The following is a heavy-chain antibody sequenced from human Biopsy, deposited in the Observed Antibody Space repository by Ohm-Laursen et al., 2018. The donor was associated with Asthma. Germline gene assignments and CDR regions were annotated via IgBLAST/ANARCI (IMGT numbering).Heavy chain of an antibody. CDR1: GYTFNSAG. V-gene: IGHV1-18*01. CDR3: ARAVDYSHYYGIDV. D-gene: IGHD3-10*01. CDR2: ISVYNGNT. J-gene: IGHJ6*02. Sequence: GASVKVSCKTSGYTFNSAGTTWVRQAPGQGLEWMGWISVYNGNTKVAQKLQDRVTMITDTSTSTAYMELRSLRSDDTAMYFCARAVDYSHYYGIDVWGQGTTVTVS.